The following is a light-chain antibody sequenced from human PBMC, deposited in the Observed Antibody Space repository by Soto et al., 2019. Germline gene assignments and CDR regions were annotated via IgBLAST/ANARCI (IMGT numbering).Light chain of an antibody. CDR2: VDSDGRH. CDR1: SGHSSYA. CDR3: QTWGTGILV. Sequence: QSVLTQSPSASASLGASVKLTCILSSGHSSYAIAWHQQQPEKGPRYLMKVDSDGRHSRGDGIPDRFSGSSSGAERYLTISSLQSEDEADYYCQTWGTGILVFGGGTKLTVL. V-gene: IGLV4-69*02. J-gene: IGLJ3*02.